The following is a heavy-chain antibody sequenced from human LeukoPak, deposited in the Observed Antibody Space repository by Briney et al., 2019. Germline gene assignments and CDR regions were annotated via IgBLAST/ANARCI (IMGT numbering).Heavy chain of an antibody. CDR2: IYYSGST. V-gene: IGHV4-39*01. D-gene: IGHD5-24*01. CDR1: GGSISSSSYY. CDR3: ASGEMATPGAFDY. J-gene: IGHJ4*02. Sequence: SETLSLTCTVSGGSISSSSYYWGWIRQPPGKGLEWIGSIYYSGSTYYNPSLKSRVTISVDTSKNQFSLKLSSVTAADTAVYYCASGEMATPGAFDYWGQGTLVTVSS.